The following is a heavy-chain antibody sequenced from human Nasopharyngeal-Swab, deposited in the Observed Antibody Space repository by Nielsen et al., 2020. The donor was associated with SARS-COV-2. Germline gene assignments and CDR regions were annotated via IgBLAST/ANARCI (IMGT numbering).Heavy chain of an antibody. CDR2: IYSGGSGT. CDR1: GFTFSSYA. Sequence: GESLKISCAASGFTFSSYAMNWVRQAPGKGLEWVSLIYSGGSGTNYADSVKGRFTISRDNAKNTLYLQMNSLRAEDTAVYYCARDLRDVSDYGDYVPFDYWGQGTLVTVSS. V-gene: IGHV3-23*03. J-gene: IGHJ4*02. D-gene: IGHD4-17*01. CDR3: ARDLRDVSDYGDYVPFDY.